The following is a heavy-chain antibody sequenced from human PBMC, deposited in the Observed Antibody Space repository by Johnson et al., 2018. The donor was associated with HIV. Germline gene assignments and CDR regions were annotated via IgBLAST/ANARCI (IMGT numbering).Heavy chain of an antibody. CDR2: INWNDGST. V-gene: IGHV3-20*04. CDR3: ARGGIQLGSGDAFDI. Sequence: VQVVESGGGVVQPGGSLRLSCAASGFTFSSYGMHWVRQAPGKGLEWVSGINWNDGSTGYADSVKGRFTISRDNAKNSLYLQMNSLRAEDTALYYCARGGIQLGSGDAFDIWGQGTMVTVSS. J-gene: IGHJ3*02. D-gene: IGHD5-18*01. CDR1: GFTFSSYG.